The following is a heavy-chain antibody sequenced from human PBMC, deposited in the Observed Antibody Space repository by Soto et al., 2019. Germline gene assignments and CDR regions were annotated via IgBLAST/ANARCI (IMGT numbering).Heavy chain of an antibody. CDR2: IIPILGIA. D-gene: IGHD3-3*02. Sequence: QVQLVQSGAEVKKPGSSVKVSCKASRGTFSSYTISWVRQAPGQGLEWMGRIIPILGIANYAQKFQGRVTITADKSTSTAYMEVSSLRSEDTAVYYCARTLSGNYYGMDVWGQGTTVTVSS. J-gene: IGHJ6*02. CDR3: ARTLSGNYYGMDV. V-gene: IGHV1-69*02. CDR1: RGTFSSYT.